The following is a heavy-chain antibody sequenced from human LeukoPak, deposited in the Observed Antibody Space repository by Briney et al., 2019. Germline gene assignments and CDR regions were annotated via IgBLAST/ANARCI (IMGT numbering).Heavy chain of an antibody. CDR3: ARELRWSPFDY. CDR2: IIPILGIA. V-gene: IGHV1-69*04. J-gene: IGHJ4*02. D-gene: IGHD4-23*01. Sequence: ASVKVSCKASGGTFSSYTISWVRQAPGQGLEWMGRIIPILGIANYAQKFQGRVTTTADKSTSTAYMELSSLRSEDTAVYYCARELRWSPFDYWGQGTLVTVSS. CDR1: GGTFSSYT.